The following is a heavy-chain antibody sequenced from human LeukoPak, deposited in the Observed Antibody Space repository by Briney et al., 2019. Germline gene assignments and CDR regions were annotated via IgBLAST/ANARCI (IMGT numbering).Heavy chain of an antibody. J-gene: IGHJ3*02. D-gene: IGHD2-21*02. CDR3: ATGPYCGGDCTVGAFDI. V-gene: IGHV4-59*11. Sequence: SETLSLTCTVSGGSISSHYWSWIRQPPGKGLEWIGYIYYSGSTNYNPSLKSRVTISVDTSKNQFSLKLSSVTAADTAVYYCATGPYCGGDCTVGAFDIWGRGTMVIVSS. CDR1: GGSISSHY. CDR2: IYYSGST.